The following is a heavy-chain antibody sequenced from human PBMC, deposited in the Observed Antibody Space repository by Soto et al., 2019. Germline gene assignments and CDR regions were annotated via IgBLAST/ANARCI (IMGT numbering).Heavy chain of an antibody. D-gene: IGHD3-10*01. Sequence: SETLSLTCAVYGGSFSGYYWSWIRQPPGKGLEWIGEINNGGSSNYNPSLKSRGSMSVGTSNNQFSLKLTSVTAADTAVYYCARGRGDGYNQNWYFDLWGRGTLVTVSS. CDR2: INNGGSS. CDR3: ARGRGDGYNQNWYFDL. J-gene: IGHJ2*01. V-gene: IGHV4-34*01. CDR1: GGSFSGYY.